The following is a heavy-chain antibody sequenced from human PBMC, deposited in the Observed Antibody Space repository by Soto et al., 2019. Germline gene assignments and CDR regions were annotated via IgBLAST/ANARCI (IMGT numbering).Heavy chain of an antibody. CDR1: GGSISTGGYY. CDR2: IYHSGMT. J-gene: IGHJ3*02. CDR3: ATVRWELHDAFDI. Sequence: QVQLQESGPGLVKPSQTLSLTCTVSGGSISTGGYYGSWIRPHPGRGLEWIGYIYHSGMTFSNPSLQSRVAISITTSKHKFSLKLSSVTAADTAVYYCATVRWELHDAFDIWGQGTMVSVSS. V-gene: IGHV4-31*03. D-gene: IGHD1-26*01.